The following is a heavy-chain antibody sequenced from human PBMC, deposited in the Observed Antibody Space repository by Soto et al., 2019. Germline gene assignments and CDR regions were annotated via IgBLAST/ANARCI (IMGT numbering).Heavy chain of an antibody. CDR2: IYYSGST. V-gene: IGHV4-39*01. Sequence: SETLSLTWTVSGGSISSGGYYWGWIRQPPGKGLEWIGSIYYSGSTYYNPSLKSRVTISVDTSKNQFSLKLSSVTVADTAVYYCARRGSGIYYNNWFDPWGQETLVTVSS. J-gene: IGHJ5*02. CDR1: GGSISSGGYY. D-gene: IGHD3-10*01. CDR3: ARRGSGIYYNNWFDP.